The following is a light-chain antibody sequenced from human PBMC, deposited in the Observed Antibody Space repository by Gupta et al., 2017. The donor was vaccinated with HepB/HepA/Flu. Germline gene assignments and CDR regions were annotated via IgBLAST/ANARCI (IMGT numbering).Light chain of an antibody. CDR2: GSS. J-gene: IGKJ4*01. V-gene: IGKV1-39*01. CDR3: QQRDSSPST. CDR1: QRVSTY. Sequence: DIPMTQSPSSLSASVGDRVTITCRASQRVSTYLNWYQQKPGKVPKLLIFGSSTLQGGVPSRFSGSGSGTDFTLTISSLQPEDFATYYCQQRDSSPSTFGEGTKVEV.